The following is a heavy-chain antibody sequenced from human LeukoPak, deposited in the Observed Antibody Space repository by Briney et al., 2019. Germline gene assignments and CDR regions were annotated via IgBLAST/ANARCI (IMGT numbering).Heavy chain of an antibody. Sequence: GGSLRLSCAASGFTFSSYAMNWVRQAPGKGLEWVSSISGSADTTYYADSVKGRFTLSRDNSKNTLYLQMNSLRAEDTALYYCARGVSDWGQGTLVTVAS. CDR3: ARGVSD. D-gene: IGHD3-16*01. V-gene: IGHV3-23*01. CDR1: GFTFSSYA. J-gene: IGHJ4*02. CDR2: ISGSADTT.